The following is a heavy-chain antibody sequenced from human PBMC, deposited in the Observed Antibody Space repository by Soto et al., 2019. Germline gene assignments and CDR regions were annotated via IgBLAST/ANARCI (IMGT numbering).Heavy chain of an antibody. V-gene: IGHV4-30-4*08. J-gene: IGHJ5*02. Sequence: PSETLSLTCSVSDDSINSDKYYWGWIRQPPGKGLEWIGYIYYSGSTYYNPSLKSRVTISVDTSKNQFSLKLSSVTAADTAVYYCARSTTSWFDPWGQGTLVTVSS. CDR1: DDSINSDKYY. CDR3: ARSTTSWFDP. D-gene: IGHD1-1*01. CDR2: IYYSGST.